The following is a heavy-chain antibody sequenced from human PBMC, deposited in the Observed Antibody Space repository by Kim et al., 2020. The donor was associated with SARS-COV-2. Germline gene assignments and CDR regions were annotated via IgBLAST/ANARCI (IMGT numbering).Heavy chain of an antibody. CDR1: GVSFSGYY. Sequence: SETLSLTCAVYGVSFSGYYWSWIRQPPGKGLEWIGEINHSGSTNYNPSPKSRVTISVDTYTNQFSLKLSSVTAADTAVYYCSGFGYGSGSYYIFYYYGLDVWGQGTTVTVSS. CDR2: INHSGST. D-gene: IGHD3-10*01. J-gene: IGHJ6*02. CDR3: SGFGYGSGSYYIFYYYGLDV. V-gene: IGHV4-34*01.